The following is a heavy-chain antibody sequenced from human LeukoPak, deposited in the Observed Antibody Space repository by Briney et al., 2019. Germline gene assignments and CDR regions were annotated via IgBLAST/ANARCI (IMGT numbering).Heavy chain of an antibody. D-gene: IGHD3-22*01. CDR2: ISSSSSYI. Sequence: PGGSLRLSCAASGFTFSSYSMNWVRQAPGKGLEWVSSISSSSSYIYYADSVKGRFTISRDNAKNSLYLQMNSLRAEDTAVYYCARDDSTGYYYTFWGQGTLVTVSS. CDR1: GFTFSSYS. V-gene: IGHV3-21*01. J-gene: IGHJ4*02. CDR3: ARDDSTGYYYTF.